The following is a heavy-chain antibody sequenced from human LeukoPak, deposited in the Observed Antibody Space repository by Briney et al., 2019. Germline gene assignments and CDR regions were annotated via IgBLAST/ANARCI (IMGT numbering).Heavy chain of an antibody. J-gene: IGHJ6*02. D-gene: IGHD3-10*01. CDR3: ARVRYYYGSGSYYRHYYYYGMDV. CDR2: ISSSSSYI. Sequence: GGSLRLSCAASGFTFSSYSMNWVRQAPGKGLEWVSSISSSSSYIYYADSVKGRFTISRDNAKNSLYLQMNSLRAEDTALYHCARVRYYYGSGSYYRHYYYYGMDVWGQGTTVTVSS. CDR1: GFTFSSYS. V-gene: IGHV3-21*04.